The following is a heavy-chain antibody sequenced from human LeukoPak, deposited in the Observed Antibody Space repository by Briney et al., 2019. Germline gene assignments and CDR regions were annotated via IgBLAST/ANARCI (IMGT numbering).Heavy chain of an antibody. CDR1: GFTFSSYW. Sequence: GGSLRLSCAASGFTFSSYWMSWVRQAPGKGLEWVANIKQDGGEKYYVDSVKGRFTISRDNAKNSLYLQMNSLRAEDTAVYYCARPRGYCSGGSCRYYFDYWGQGTLVTVSS. J-gene: IGHJ4*02. CDR2: IKQDGGEK. CDR3: ARPRGYCSGGSCRYYFDY. V-gene: IGHV3-7*01. D-gene: IGHD2-15*01.